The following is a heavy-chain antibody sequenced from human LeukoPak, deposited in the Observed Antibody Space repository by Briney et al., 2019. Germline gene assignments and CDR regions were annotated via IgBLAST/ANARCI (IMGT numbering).Heavy chain of an antibody. J-gene: IGHJ4*02. CDR1: GGSFSGYY. D-gene: IGHD6-13*01. Sequence: SETLSLTCAVYGGSFSGYYCSWIRQTPGKGLEWIGEINHGGSTSYNPSLKSRLTISVGSANNHFSLRVTSVTAADTAVYYCAREGVVARAAAGTQAIDYWGQGTLVTVSS. V-gene: IGHV4-34*01. CDR3: AREGVVARAAAGTQAIDY. CDR2: INHGGST.